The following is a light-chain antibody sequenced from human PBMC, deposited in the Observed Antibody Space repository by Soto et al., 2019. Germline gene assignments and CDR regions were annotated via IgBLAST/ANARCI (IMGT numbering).Light chain of an antibody. V-gene: IGKV1-27*01. J-gene: IGKJ5*01. Sequence: DIQITQSPSSLSASLVDRVTITCRASQGITNYLAWYQQKPGKVPRLLIYAASTLQSGVPSRFSGSGSGTDFTLTISSLQPEDVATYYCQQYNSAPQTFGQGTRLEI. CDR2: AAS. CDR3: QQYNSAPQT. CDR1: QGITNY.